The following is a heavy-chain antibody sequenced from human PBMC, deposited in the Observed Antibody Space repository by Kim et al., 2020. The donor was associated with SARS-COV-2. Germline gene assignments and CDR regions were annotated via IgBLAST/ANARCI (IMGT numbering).Heavy chain of an antibody. J-gene: IGHJ2*01. V-gene: IGHV4-59*01. CDR3: ARAPRRATAGIGCFDL. D-gene: IGHD6-13*01. Sequence: SLKSRVTISVDSSKNQFSLKLSSVTAADTAVYYCARAPRRATAGIGCFDLWGRGTLVTVSS.